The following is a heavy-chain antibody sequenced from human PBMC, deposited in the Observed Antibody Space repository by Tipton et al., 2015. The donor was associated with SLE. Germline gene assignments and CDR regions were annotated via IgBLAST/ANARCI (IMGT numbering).Heavy chain of an antibody. D-gene: IGHD5-24*01. CDR2: IRYDGSNK. CDR1: GFTFSRYG. CDR3: ATRRDGYNYGGFDI. V-gene: IGHV3-30*02. J-gene: IGHJ3*02. Sequence: SLRLSCAASGFTFSRYGIHWVRQAPGKGLEWVAFIRYDGSNKFYADSVKGRFTISRDNSKNTVYLQMNSLRAEDTAVYYCATRRDGYNYGGFDIWGQGTMVTVSS.